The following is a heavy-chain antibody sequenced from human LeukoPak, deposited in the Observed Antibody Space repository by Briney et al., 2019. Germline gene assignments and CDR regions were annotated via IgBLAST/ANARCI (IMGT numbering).Heavy chain of an antibody. J-gene: IGHJ3*02. CDR2: ISKDGSNK. Sequence: PGGSLRLSCAASGCTFRTYGMHWVRQAPGKGLEWVAVISKDGSNKYYGDSDSVKGRFSISRDNSKNTLYLQMNSLRADDTAVYYCAKGISGYSGYDDAFDISGQGTMVTVSS. CDR3: AKGISGYSGYDDAFDI. CDR1: GCTFRTYG. V-gene: IGHV3-30*18. D-gene: IGHD5-12*01.